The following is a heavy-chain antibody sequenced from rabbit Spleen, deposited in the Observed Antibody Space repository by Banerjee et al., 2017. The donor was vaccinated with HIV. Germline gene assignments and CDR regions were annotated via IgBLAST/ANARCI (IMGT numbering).Heavy chain of an antibody. V-gene: IGHV1S40*01. CDR1: GFSFSSRYY. Sequence: QSLEESGGDLVKPGASLTLTCTASGFSFSSRYYMCWVRQAPGKGLEWIACIYAGSSGSTYYASWAKGRFTISKTSSTTVTLQMTSLTAADTATYFCARDLTDVIGWNFGWWGQGTLVTVS. J-gene: IGHJ3*01. CDR3: ARDLTDVIGWNFGW. D-gene: IGHD4-1*01. CDR2: IYAGSSGST.